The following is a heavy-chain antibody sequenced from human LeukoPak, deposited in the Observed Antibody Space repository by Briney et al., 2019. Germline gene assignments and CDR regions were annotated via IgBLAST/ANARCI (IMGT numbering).Heavy chain of an antibody. D-gene: IGHD1-26*01. CDR1: GYTFTSYD. V-gene: IGHV1-8*01. J-gene: IGHJ4*02. Sequence: ASVKVSCKASGYTFTSYDISWVRQATGQGLEWMGRMNPNSGNTDYAQKFQGRVTMTRNTSISTAYMELSSLRSDDTAVCYCARVHYSGTYFSQNYFDYWGQGTLATVSS. CDR3: ARVHYSGTYFSQNYFDY. CDR2: MNPNSGNT.